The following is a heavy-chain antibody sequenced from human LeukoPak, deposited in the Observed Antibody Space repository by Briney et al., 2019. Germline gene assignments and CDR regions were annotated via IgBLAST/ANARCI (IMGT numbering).Heavy chain of an antibody. J-gene: IGHJ4*02. CDR3: ATRNPNSSSWNLFDY. D-gene: IGHD6-13*01. CDR2: FDSEDGKT. CDR1: GYTLSELS. V-gene: IGHV1-24*01. Sequence: ASVKVSCKVSGYTLSELSMHWVRQAPGKGLEWMGGFDSEDGKTIYAQEFQARVTMTEDTSTDTAYMELSSLRSEDTAVYYCATRNPNSSSWNLFDYWGQGTLVTVSS.